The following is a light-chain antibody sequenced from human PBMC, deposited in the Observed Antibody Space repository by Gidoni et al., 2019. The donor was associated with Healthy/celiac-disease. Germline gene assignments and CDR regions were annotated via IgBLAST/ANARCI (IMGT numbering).Light chain of an antibody. Sequence: DIQMTQSPSSLSASVGDRVTITCRASQSISSYLNCYQQKPGKAPKLLIYAASSLQSGVPSRFSGSVSGTDFTLPISSLQPEDFATYYCQQSYSTPYTFGQGTKLEIK. CDR2: AAS. CDR1: QSISSY. CDR3: QQSYSTPYT. V-gene: IGKV1-39*01. J-gene: IGKJ2*01.